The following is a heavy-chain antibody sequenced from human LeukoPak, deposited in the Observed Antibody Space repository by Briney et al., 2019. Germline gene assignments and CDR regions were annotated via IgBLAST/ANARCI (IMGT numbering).Heavy chain of an antibody. V-gene: IGHV3-9*01. CDR3: AEMGSYSSSWDFDY. J-gene: IGHJ4*02. CDR2: ISWNSGSI. CDR1: GFTFDDYA. D-gene: IGHD6-13*01. Sequence: GRSLRLSCAASGFTFDDYAMHWVRQAPGKGLEWVSGISWNSGSIGYADSVKGRFTISRDNAKNSLYLQMNSLRAKDTALYYCAEMGSYSSSWDFDYWGQGTLVTVSS.